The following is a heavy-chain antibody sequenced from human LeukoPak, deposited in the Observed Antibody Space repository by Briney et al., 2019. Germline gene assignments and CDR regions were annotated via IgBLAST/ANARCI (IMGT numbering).Heavy chain of an antibody. CDR3: AKGHTPAKWILIPNNWFDP. D-gene: IGHD2-8*01. V-gene: IGHV3-21*04. Sequence: GGSLRLSCAASGFTFSSYSMNWVRQAPGKGLEWVSSISSSSSYIYYADSVKGRFTISRDNAKNSLYLQMNSLRAEDTAVYYCAKGHTPAKWILIPNNWFDPWGQGTLVTVSS. CDR2: ISSSSSYI. J-gene: IGHJ5*02. CDR1: GFTFSSYS.